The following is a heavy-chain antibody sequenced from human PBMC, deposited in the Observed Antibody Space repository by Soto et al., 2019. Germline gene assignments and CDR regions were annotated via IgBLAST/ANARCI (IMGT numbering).Heavy chain of an antibody. D-gene: IGHD3-10*01. V-gene: IGHV3-30-3*01. CDR3: ATGPTFYYAY. Sequence: QVQLVESGGGVVQPGRSLRLSCAASGISFRTHSMHWVRQAPGKGLECVSVISHDETYKNYADSVKGRFTISRDTSTNTLYLQMNSLRPEDMAVYFCATGPTFYYAYWGQGTLVTVSS. CDR1: GISFRTHS. CDR2: ISHDETYK. J-gene: IGHJ4*02.